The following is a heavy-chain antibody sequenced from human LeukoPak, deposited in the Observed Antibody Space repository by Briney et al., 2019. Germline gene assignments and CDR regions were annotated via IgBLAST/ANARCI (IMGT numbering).Heavy chain of an antibody. J-gene: IGHJ6*03. Sequence: GESLKISCKGSGYSFTSYWIGWVRQMPGKGLEWMGIIYPGDSDTRYSPSFQGQVTISADKSISTAYLQWSSLKASDTAMYYCAGQSWVSQLVGNYYYMDVWGKGTTVTVSS. CDR3: AGQSWVSQLVGNYYYMDV. CDR1: GYSFTSYW. V-gene: IGHV5-51*01. CDR2: IYPGDSDT. D-gene: IGHD6-6*01.